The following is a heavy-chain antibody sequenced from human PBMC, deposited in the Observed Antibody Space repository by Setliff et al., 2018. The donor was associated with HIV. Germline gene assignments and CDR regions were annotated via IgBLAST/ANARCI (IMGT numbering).Heavy chain of an antibody. Sequence: GGSLRLSCAASGFTFSSYWMSWVRQAPGKGLEWVANIKQDGSEKYYVDSVKGRFTISRDNAKNSLYLQMNSLRAEDTAVYYCARDGFPIYSGSYYYYYYGMDVWGPGTTVTVSS. CDR1: GFTFSSYW. V-gene: IGHV3-7*01. CDR2: IKQDGSEK. D-gene: IGHD1-26*01. J-gene: IGHJ6*02. CDR3: ARDGFPIYSGSYYYYYYGMDV.